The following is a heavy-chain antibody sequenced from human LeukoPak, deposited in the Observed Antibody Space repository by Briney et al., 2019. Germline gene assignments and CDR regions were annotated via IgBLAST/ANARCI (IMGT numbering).Heavy chain of an antibody. CDR2: NYYGDSNI. D-gene: IGHD3-22*01. J-gene: IGHJ4*02. CDR3: ARLGHFDVSGRLYFFDY. V-gene: IGHV5-51*01. Sequence: GESLKISCKASGYTFTNYWIGWVRQMPGKGLEWMGLNYYGDSNIRYSPSFQGQVTISADKSTSTAYLQRGSLKASDSGIYFCARLGHFDVSGRLYFFDYWGQGTLVTVSS. CDR1: GYTFTNYW.